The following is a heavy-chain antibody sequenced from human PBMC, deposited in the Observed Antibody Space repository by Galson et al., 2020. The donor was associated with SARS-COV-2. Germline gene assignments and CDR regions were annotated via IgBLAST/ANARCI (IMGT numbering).Heavy chain of an antibody. CDR1: GFTFSSHA. CDR3: ARDNHADY. V-gene: IGHV3-23*01. Sequence: GGSLRLSCAASGFTFSSHAMNWLRQAPGKGLEWVSLISDNGGDTQYADSGKGRFTISRDNSKNTLSLQMNSLRVEDTAVYYCARDNHADYWGQGTLVTVSS. CDR2: ISDNGGDT. J-gene: IGHJ4*02.